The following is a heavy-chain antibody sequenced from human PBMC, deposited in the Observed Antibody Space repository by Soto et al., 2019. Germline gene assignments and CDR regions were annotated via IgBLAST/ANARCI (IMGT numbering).Heavy chain of an antibody. D-gene: IGHD2-2*01. CDR2: IDPRDSYT. J-gene: IGHJ5*02. CDR3: ARLYCSSSTCDSWFDP. Sequence: EVQLVQSGAEVKKPGESLRISCTGLGYTFTTFWISWVRQMPGRGLEWMGRIDPRDSYTKYSPSFEGHVTISADKSTRTAYLQWGSLKASDTAMYYCARLYCSSSTCDSWFDPWGQGTLVTVSS. V-gene: IGHV5-10-1*03. CDR1: GYTFTTFW.